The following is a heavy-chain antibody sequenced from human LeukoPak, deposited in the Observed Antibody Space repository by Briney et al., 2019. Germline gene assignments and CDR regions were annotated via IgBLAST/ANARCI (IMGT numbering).Heavy chain of an antibody. D-gene: IGHD3-22*01. Sequence: ASVKVSCKASGYTFTSYYMHWVRQAPGQGLEWMGIINPSGGSTSYAQKFQGRVTMTRDTSTSTVYMELSSLRSEDTAVYYCARTQRRGYYDSSGYSNPDYWGQGTLVTVSS. V-gene: IGHV1-46*01. CDR3: ARTQRRGYYDSSGYSNPDY. CDR1: GYTFTSYY. J-gene: IGHJ4*02. CDR2: INPSGGST.